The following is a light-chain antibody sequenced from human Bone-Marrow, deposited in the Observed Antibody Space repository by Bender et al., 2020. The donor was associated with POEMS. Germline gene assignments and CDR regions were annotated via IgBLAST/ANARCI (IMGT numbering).Light chain of an antibody. CDR2: GKN. V-gene: IGLV3-19*01. CDR3: NSRDIGGPHVGL. CDR1: SLRIYD. Sequence: SSELTQDPAVSVALGQTARITCQGDSLRIYDASWYQQKPGQAPVLVIYGKNIRPSGIPDRFSGSNSGSTASLTITGAQAEDEADYYCNSRDIGGPHVGLFGGGTKLTVL. J-gene: IGLJ3*02.